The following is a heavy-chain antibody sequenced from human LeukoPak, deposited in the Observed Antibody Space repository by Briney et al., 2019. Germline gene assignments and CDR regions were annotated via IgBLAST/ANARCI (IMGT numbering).Heavy chain of an antibody. V-gene: IGHV3-33*06. J-gene: IGHJ4*02. CDR2: IWFDGSVK. D-gene: IGHD3-3*01. Sequence: PGGSLRLSCAASGFTFNTFGMHWVRQAPGQGLEWVAAIWFDGSVKHYSDAVKGRFTISRDNSLNTLYLQMNSLRVEDTAIYYCAKDMAVQFLEPAFWGQGTLVTVSS. CDR1: GFTFNTFG. CDR3: AKDMAVQFLEPAF.